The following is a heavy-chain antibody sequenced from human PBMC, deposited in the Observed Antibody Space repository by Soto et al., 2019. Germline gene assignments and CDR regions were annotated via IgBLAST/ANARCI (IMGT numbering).Heavy chain of an antibody. CDR3: ARSYYYDSSGIPNFDY. CDR2: INPSGGST. CDR1: GCTFTSYY. Sequence: ASVKVSCKASGCTFTSYYMHWVRQAPGQGLEWMGIINPSGGSTSYAQKFQGRVTMTRDTSTSTVYMELSSLRSEDTAVYYCARSYYYDSSGIPNFDYWGQGTLVTVS. J-gene: IGHJ4*02. V-gene: IGHV1-46*01. D-gene: IGHD3-22*01.